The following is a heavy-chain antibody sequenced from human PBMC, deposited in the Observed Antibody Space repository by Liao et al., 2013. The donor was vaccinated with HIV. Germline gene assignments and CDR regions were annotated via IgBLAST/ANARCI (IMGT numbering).Heavy chain of an antibody. CDR3: AREGGFDYARGSYWYFDL. CDR2: INHSGST. Sequence: QVQLQQWGAGLLKPSETLSLTCAVYGGSFSGYYWSWIRQPPGKGLEWIGEINHSGSTNYNPSLKSRVTMSVDTSKNQFSLKLSSVTAADTAVYYCAREGGFDYARGSYWYFDLWGRGTWSLSPQ. D-gene: IGHD4-17*01. J-gene: IGHJ2*01. V-gene: IGHV4-34*01. CDR1: GGSFSGYY.